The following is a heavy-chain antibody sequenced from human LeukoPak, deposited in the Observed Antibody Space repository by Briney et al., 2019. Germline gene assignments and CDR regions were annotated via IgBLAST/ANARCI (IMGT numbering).Heavy chain of an antibody. CDR2: IYHSGST. Sequence: SGTLSLTCAVSGGSISSSNWWSWVRQPPGKGLEWIGEIYHSGSTNYNPSLKSRVTISVDKSKNQFSLKLSSVTAADTATYYCARVAVARLAYFDYWGQGTLVTVSS. V-gene: IGHV4-4*02. D-gene: IGHD6-19*01. CDR3: ARVAVARLAYFDY. CDR1: GGSISSSNW. J-gene: IGHJ4*02.